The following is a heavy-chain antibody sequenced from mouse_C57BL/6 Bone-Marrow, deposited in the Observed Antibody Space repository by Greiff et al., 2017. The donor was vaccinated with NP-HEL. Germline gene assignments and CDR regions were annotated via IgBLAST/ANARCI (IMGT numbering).Heavy chain of an antibody. D-gene: IGHD1-1*01. CDR3: AIITTAYFDY. V-gene: IGHV1-66*01. J-gene: IGHJ2*01. Sequence: VQLQRSGPELVKPGASVKISCKASGYSFTSYYIHWVKQRPGQGLEWIGWIYPGSGNTKYNEKFKGKATLTADTSSSTAYMQLSSLTSEDSAVYYCAIITTAYFDYWGQGTTLTVSS. CDR2: IYPGSGNT. CDR1: GYSFTSYY.